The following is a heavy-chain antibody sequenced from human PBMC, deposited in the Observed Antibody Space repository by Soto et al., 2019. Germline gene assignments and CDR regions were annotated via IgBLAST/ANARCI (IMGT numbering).Heavy chain of an antibody. CDR2: IYPGDSDT. J-gene: IGHJ6*02. CDR1: GYSFTSYW. V-gene: IGHV5-51*01. CDR3: ARVIYSSSWAPYYYGMDV. D-gene: IGHD6-13*01. Sequence: PGESLKISCKGSGYSFTSYWIGWVRQMPGKGLEWMGIIYPGDSDTRYSPSFQGQVTISADKSISTAYLQWSSLKASDTAMYYCARVIYSSSWAPYYYGMDVWGQGTTVTVSS.